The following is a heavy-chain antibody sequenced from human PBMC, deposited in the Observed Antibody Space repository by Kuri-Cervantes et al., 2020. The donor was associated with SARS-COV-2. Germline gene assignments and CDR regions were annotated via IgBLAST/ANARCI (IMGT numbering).Heavy chain of an antibody. Sequence: ASVKVSCKASGYTFTSYAMNWARQAPGQGLEWMGWINTNTGNPTYAQGFTGRFVFSLDTSVSTAYLQISSLKAEDTAVYYCARDLYGDYVGAFDIWGQGTVVTVSS. CDR3: ARDLYGDYVGAFDI. D-gene: IGHD4-17*01. CDR1: GYTFTSYA. V-gene: IGHV7-4-1*02. CDR2: INTNTGNP. J-gene: IGHJ3*02.